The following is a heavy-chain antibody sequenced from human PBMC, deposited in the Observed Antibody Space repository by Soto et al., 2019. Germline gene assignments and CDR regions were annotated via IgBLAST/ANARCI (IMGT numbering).Heavy chain of an antibody. CDR3: ATIRPYYDILTGYFGDYFDY. CDR1: GYTFSGFY. J-gene: IGHJ4*02. V-gene: IGHV1-2*02. CDR2: INPNSGGT. D-gene: IGHD3-9*01. Sequence: ASVKVSCKASGYTFSGFYMHWVRQAPGQGLEWMGWINPNSGGTKSAEKFQGRVTMTRDTSISTAYMELSSLRSEDTAVYYCATIRPYYDILTGYFGDYFDYWGQGTLVTVSS.